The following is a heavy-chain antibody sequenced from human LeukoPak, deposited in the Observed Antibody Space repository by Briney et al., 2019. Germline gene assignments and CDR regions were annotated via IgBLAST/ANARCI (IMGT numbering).Heavy chain of an antibody. Sequence: ASVKVSCKASGGTFSSYAISWVRQAPGQGLEWMGWISAYNGNTNYAQKLQGRVTMTTDTSTSTAYMELRSLRSDDTAVYYCARDEKKQPKGEFAHWGQGTLVTVSS. D-gene: IGHD3-16*01. CDR1: GGTFSSYA. J-gene: IGHJ4*02. CDR2: ISAYNGNT. V-gene: IGHV1-18*01. CDR3: ARDEKKQPKGEFAH.